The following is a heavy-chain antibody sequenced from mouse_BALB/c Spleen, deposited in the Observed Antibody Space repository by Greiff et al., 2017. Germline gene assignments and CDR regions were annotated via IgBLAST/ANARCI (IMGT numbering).Heavy chain of an antibody. V-gene: IGHV1S29*02. D-gene: IGHD4-1*02. CDR3: ASQLGTYAMDY. Sequence: EVQLQQSGPELVKPGASVKISCKASGYTFTDYNMHWVKQSHGKSLEWIGYIYPYNGGTGYNQKFKSKATLTVDNSSSTAYMELRSLTSEDSAVYYCASQLGTYAMDYWGQGTSVTVSS. CDR1: GYTFTDYN. J-gene: IGHJ4*01. CDR2: IYPYNGGT.